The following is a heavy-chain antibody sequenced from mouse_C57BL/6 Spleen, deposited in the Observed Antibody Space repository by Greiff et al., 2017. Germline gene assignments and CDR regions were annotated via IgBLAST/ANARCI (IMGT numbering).Heavy chain of an antibody. Sequence: QVQLKQSGPGLVAPSQSLSITCTVSGFSLTSYGVHWVRQPPGKGLEWLVVIWSDGSTTYNSALKSRLSISKDNSKSQVFLKMNSHQTDDTAMYYCARDEYDRTDRDLYAMDDWGQGTTVTAST. V-gene: IGHV2-6*03. D-gene: IGHD2-4*01. CDR3: ARDEYDRTDRDLYAMDD. CDR1: GFSLTSYG. CDR2: IWSDGST. J-gene: IGHJ4*01.